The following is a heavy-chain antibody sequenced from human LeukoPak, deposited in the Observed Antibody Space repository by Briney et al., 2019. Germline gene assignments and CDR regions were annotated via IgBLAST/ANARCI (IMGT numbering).Heavy chain of an antibody. CDR2: ISNSGGST. CDR1: GFTFSSYW. J-gene: IGHJ4*02. Sequence: PGGSLRLSCAASGFTFSSYWMHWVRQAPGKGLVWVSVISNSGGSTFYADSVKGRFTISRDNSNNTLYLQMSSLGAEDTAVYYCAKDWGMGDQLLRIDYWGQGTLVTVSS. V-gene: IGHV3-23*01. CDR3: AKDWGMGDQLLRIDY. D-gene: IGHD2-2*01.